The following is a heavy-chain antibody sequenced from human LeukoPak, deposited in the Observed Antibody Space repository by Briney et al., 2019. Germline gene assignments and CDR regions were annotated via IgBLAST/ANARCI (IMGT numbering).Heavy chain of an antibody. CDR2: ISYDGSNK. Sequence: QTGGSLRLSCVASEFTVSSNDMSWVRQAPGKGLEWVAVISYDGSNKYYADSVKGRFTISRDNSKNTLYLQMNSLRAEDTAAYYCARARLYSSFSWFDPWGQGTLVTVSS. V-gene: IGHV3-30*03. CDR3: ARARLYSSFSWFDP. J-gene: IGHJ5*02. D-gene: IGHD6-6*01. CDR1: EFTVSSND.